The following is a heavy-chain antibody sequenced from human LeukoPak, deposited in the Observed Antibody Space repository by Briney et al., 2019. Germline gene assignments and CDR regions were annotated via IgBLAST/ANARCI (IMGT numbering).Heavy chain of an antibody. CDR2: ISAYNGNT. D-gene: IGHD3-10*01. Sequence: ASVKVSCKASGYTFTSYGISLVRQAPGQGLEWMGWISAYNGNTNYAQKLQGRVTMTTDTSTSTAYMELRSLRSDDTAVYYCARAGELLWFGELSPNFDYWGQGTLVTVFS. J-gene: IGHJ4*02. CDR3: ARAGELLWFGELSPNFDY. CDR1: GYTFTSYG. V-gene: IGHV1-18*01.